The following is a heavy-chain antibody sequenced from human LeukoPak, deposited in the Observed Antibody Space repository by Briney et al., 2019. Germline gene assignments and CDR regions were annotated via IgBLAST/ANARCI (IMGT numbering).Heavy chain of an antibody. V-gene: IGHV3-23*01. CDR3: AKDEPRRLWLGELWDP. CDR2: ISGSGGST. CDR1: GFTFSSYA. Sequence: GGSLRLSCAASGFTFSSYAMSWVRQAPGKGLEWVSAISGSGGSTYYADSVKGRFTISRDNSKNTLYLQMNSLRAEDTAVYYCAKDEPRRLWLGELWDPWGQGTQVTVSS. D-gene: IGHD3-10*01. J-gene: IGHJ5*02.